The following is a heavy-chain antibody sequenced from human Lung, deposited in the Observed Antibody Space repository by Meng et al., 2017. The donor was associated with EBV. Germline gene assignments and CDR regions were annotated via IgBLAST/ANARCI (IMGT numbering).Heavy chain of an antibody. Sequence: QLQLVQSRPEVMKPGASLVMSCRTSGYTFTDFFLHWVRQAPGQGLEWLGTINCYTSGTAYARKFQGRITLTRDTSTTTVYMDLGSLGSDDTAFYYCAREKSPGHFDYFGQGILVTVSS. CDR3: AREKSPGHFDY. J-gene: IGHJ4*02. CDR2: INCYTSGT. CDR1: GYTFTDFF. V-gene: IGHV1-46*01.